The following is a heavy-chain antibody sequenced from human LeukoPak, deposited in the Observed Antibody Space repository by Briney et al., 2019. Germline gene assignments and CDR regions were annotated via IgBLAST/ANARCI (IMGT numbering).Heavy chain of an antibody. CDR1: GYTFTVYY. CDR2: FDPEHGGI. D-gene: IGHD1-14*01. Sequence: GASVTVSCKASGYTFTVYYMHWVRQAPGKGLEWMGGFDPEHGGIIYAQNFQGRVTMTENTSTDTAYMELSSLRSEDTAVFYCTTVPASWPPRWGQGTLVTVSS. V-gene: IGHV1-24*01. J-gene: IGHJ4*02. CDR3: TTVPASWPPR.